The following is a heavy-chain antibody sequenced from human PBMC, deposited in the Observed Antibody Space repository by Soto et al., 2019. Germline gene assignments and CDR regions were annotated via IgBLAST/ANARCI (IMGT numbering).Heavy chain of an antibody. J-gene: IGHJ6*02. CDR3: AREGITMVRGVITLYYYYGMDV. D-gene: IGHD3-10*01. Sequence: PGGSLRLSCAASGFTFSSYSMNWVRQAPGKGLEWVSSISSSSSYIYYADSVKGRFTISRDNAKNSLYLQMNSLRAEDTAVYYCAREGITMVRGVITLYYYYGMDVWGQGTTVTVSS. CDR1: GFTFSSYS. V-gene: IGHV3-21*01. CDR2: ISSSSSYI.